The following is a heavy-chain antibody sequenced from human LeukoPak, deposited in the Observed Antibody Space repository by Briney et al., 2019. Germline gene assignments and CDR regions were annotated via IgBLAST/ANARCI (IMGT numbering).Heavy chain of an antibody. D-gene: IGHD3-3*01. Sequence: SETLSLTCTVSGGSISSSSYYWGWIRQPPGKGLEWIGSIYYSGSTYYNPSLKSRVTISVDTSKNQFSLKLSSVTAADTAVYYCARVMESLMDVWGKGTTVTVSS. J-gene: IGHJ6*03. V-gene: IGHV4-39*07. CDR2: IYYSGST. CDR1: GGSISSSSYY. CDR3: ARVMESLMDV.